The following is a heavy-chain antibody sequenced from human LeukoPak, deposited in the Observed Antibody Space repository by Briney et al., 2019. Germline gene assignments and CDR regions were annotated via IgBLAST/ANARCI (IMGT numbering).Heavy chain of an antibody. CDR3: ARVRPYGGQGDYFDY. D-gene: IGHD4-17*01. J-gene: IGHJ4*02. Sequence: GSSVKVSCKASGGAFSSYAISWVRQAPGQGLEWMGGIIPIFGTANYAQKFQGRVTITADESTSTAYMELSSLRSEDTAVYYCARVRPYGGQGDYFDYWGQGTLVTVSS. CDR1: GGAFSSYA. V-gene: IGHV1-69*01. CDR2: IIPIFGTA.